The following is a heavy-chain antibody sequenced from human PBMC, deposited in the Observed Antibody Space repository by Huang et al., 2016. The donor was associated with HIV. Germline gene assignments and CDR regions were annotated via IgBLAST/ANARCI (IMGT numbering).Heavy chain of an antibody. CDR1: GFTFSSYS. D-gene: IGHD3-3*01. CDR3: ARAVPTPNRFGVGGFDY. CDR2: IRISSSYI. J-gene: IGHJ4*02. Sequence: EVQLVESGGGLVKPGGSLRLSCAASGFTFSSYSMNWVRQAPGKALGGVSSIRISSSYIYYAESVKGRFTISRDNAKNSLYLQMNSLRAEDTAVYYCARAVPTPNRFGVGGFDYWGQGTLVTVSS. V-gene: IGHV3-21*01.